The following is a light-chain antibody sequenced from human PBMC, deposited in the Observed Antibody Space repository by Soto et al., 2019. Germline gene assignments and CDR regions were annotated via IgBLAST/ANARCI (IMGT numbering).Light chain of an antibody. CDR1: QSVSSY. J-gene: IGKJ1*01. V-gene: IGKV3-20*01. CDR2: DAS. Sequence: PGERATLSCRASQSVSSYLAWYQQKPGQAPRLLIYDASNTATGIPDRFSGSGSGTDFTLTISRLEPEDFAVYYCQQYDSSPRTFGQGTKVDIK. CDR3: QQYDSSPRT.